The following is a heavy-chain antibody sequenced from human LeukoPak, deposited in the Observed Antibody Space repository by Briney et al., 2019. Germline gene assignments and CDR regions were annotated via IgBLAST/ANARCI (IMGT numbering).Heavy chain of an antibody. V-gene: IGHV3-23*01. Sequence: GGSLRLSCAASGFTFSSSAMSWVRQAPGKGLEWVSSITDSGDGTYYADSVKGRFTISRDVSKNTLYLQMNSLRAEDTAVYYCAKDSPVATRWGQGALVTVSS. J-gene: IGHJ4*02. D-gene: IGHD1-26*01. CDR2: ITDSGDGT. CDR3: AKDSPVATR. CDR1: GFTFSSSA.